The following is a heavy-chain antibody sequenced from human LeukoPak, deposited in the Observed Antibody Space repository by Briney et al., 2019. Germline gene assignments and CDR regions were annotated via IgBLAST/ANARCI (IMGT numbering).Heavy chain of an antibody. CDR2: ISGSGGST. CDR3: AKVQHFDWSIGYYFDY. D-gene: IGHD3-9*01. V-gene: IGHV3-23*01. J-gene: IGHJ4*02. CDR1: GFTFSSYG. Sequence: GGSLRLSCAASGFTFSSYGMSWVRQAPGNGLEWVSAISGSGGSTYYADSVKGRFTISRDNSKNTLYLEMKSLRAEDTAVYYCAKVQHFDWSIGYYFDYWGQGTLVTVSS.